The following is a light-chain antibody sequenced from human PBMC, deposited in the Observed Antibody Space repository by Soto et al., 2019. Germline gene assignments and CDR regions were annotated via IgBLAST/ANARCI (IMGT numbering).Light chain of an antibody. CDR3: QSYDSSLSGCV. CDR1: SPNIGAGYD. J-gene: IGLJ3*02. V-gene: IGLV1-40*01. CDR2: GNS. Sequence: QSVLTQPPSVSGAPGQRVTISCTGSSPNIGAGYDVHWYQQLPGTAPKLLIYGNSNRPSGVPDRFSGSKSGTSASLAITGLRAEDEADYYCQSYDSSLSGCVFGGGTKVTVL.